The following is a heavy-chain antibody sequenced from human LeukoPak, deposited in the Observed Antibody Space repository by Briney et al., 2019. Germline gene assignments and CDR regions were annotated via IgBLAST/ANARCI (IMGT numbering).Heavy chain of an antibody. Sequence: SETLSLTCAVYGGSFSGYYWSWIRQAPGKGLEWVGEINHSGSTNYNPSLKSRVTISVDTSKNQFSLKLSSVTAADTAVYYCARRRYCSSTSCYPFDYWGQGTLVIVSS. CDR3: ARRRYCSSTSCYPFDY. D-gene: IGHD2-2*01. CDR2: INHSGST. J-gene: IGHJ4*02. V-gene: IGHV4-34*01. CDR1: GGSFSGYY.